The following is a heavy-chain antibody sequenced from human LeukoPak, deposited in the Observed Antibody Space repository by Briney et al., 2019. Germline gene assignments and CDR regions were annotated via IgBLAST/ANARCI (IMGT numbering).Heavy chain of an antibody. CDR2: IRSKTYGGTT. CDR3: TRGPIQLWLYHGMDV. Sequence: PGRSLRLSCTVSGFTFGDHAMSWVRQAPGKGLEWAGFIRSKTYGGTTEYAASVKGRFIISRDDSTGIAYLQMNSLKTEDTAVYYCTRGPIQLWLYHGMDVWGQGTTVTVSS. J-gene: IGHJ6*02. V-gene: IGHV3-49*04. D-gene: IGHD5-18*01. CDR1: GFTFGDHA.